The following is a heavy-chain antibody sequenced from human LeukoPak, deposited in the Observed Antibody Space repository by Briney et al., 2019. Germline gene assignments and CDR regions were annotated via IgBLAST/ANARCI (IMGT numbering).Heavy chain of an antibody. Sequence: SGPALVKPTQTLTLTCTFSGFSLSTSGMCVSWIRQPPGKALEWLARIDWDDDKYYTTSLKTRLTISKDTSKNQVVLTMTNMDPVDTATYYCARISLSAAAAGTDAFDIWGQGTMVTVSS. CDR2: IDWDDDK. CDR3: ARISLSAAAAGTDAFDI. D-gene: IGHD6-13*01. V-gene: IGHV2-70*11. CDR1: GFSLSTSGMC. J-gene: IGHJ3*02.